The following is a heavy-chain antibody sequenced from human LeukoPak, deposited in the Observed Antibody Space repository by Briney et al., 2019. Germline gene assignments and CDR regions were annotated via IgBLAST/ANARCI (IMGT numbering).Heavy chain of an antibody. Sequence: PGRSLRLSCAASGLTFNRYAMHWVRQAPGKGLEWVAVISYDGSNKYYAGSVKGRFTISRDNSKNTLYLQMNSLIVEDTAVYFCARGGTEIYYYHYGMDVWGQGTTVTVSS. J-gene: IGHJ6*02. D-gene: IGHD5-12*01. CDR3: ARGGTEIYYYHYGMDV. CDR2: ISYDGSNK. CDR1: GLTFNRYA. V-gene: IGHV3-30*04.